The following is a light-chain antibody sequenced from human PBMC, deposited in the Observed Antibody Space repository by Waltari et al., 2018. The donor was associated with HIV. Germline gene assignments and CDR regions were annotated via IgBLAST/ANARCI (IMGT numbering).Light chain of an antibody. CDR2: DAS. CDR1: QGISNY. J-gene: IGKJ3*01. V-gene: IGKV1-27*01. CDR3: EKYNSARFT. Sequence: DIQMTHSPSSLSASVGDRVTITCRARQGISNYLAWYQQKQVKVLKLLIYDASTLQSGVPVLFSGSGCETDFTLTICRLQPEDVATYYCEKYNSARFTFRPGTTVNI.